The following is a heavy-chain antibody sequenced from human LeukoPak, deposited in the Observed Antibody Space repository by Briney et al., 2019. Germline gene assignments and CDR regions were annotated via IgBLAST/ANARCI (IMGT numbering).Heavy chain of an antibody. D-gene: IGHD3-22*01. CDR2: INHSGST. CDR3: AREVRYYYDSSGYHLFDY. V-gene: IGHV4-34*01. Sequence: SETLSLTCAAYGGSFSGYYWSWIRQPPGKGLEWIGGINHSGSTNYNPSLKSRVTISVDTSKNQFSLKLSSVTAADTAVYYCAREVRYYYDSSGYHLFDYWGQGTLVTVSS. CDR1: GGSFSGYY. J-gene: IGHJ4*02.